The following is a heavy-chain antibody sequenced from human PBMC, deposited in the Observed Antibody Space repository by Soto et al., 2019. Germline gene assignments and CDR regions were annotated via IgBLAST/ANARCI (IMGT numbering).Heavy chain of an antibody. Sequence: GASVKVSCKASGGTFSSYAISWVRQAPGQGLEWMGIINPSGGSTSYAQKFQGRVTMTRDTSTSTVYMELSSLRSEDTAVYYCARDGVLRFSYGMDVWGQGTTVTVSS. D-gene: IGHD3-3*01. J-gene: IGHJ6*02. CDR3: ARDGVLRFSYGMDV. CDR1: GGTFSSYA. CDR2: INPSGGST. V-gene: IGHV1-46*01.